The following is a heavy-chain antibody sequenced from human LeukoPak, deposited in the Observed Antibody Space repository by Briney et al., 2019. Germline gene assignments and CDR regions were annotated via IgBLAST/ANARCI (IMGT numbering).Heavy chain of an antibody. V-gene: IGHV4-59*01. CDR1: GGSISSYY. Sequence: PSETLSLTCTVSGGSISSYYWSWIRQPPGKGLEWIGYIYYSGSTNYNPSLKSRATISVDTSKNQFSLKLSSVTAADTAVYYCARTLRLSRGYSYDRWGQGTLVTVSS. CDR2: IYYSGST. J-gene: IGHJ5*02. CDR3: ARTLRLSRGYSYDR. D-gene: IGHD5-18*01.